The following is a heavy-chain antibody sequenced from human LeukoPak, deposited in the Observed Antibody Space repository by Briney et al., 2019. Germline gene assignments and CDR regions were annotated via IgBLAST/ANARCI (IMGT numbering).Heavy chain of an antibody. J-gene: IGHJ6*03. V-gene: IGHV4-34*01. CDR1: GGSFSGYY. D-gene: IGHD3-22*01. CDR3: ARKSPYYYDSSGYYNYYYMDV. Sequence: PSETLSLTRAVYGGSFSGYYWSWIRQPPGKGPEWIGEINHSGSTNYNPSLKSRVTISVDTSKNQFSLKLSSVTAADTAVYYCARKSPYYYDSSGYYNYYYMDVWGKGTTVTISS. CDR2: INHSGST.